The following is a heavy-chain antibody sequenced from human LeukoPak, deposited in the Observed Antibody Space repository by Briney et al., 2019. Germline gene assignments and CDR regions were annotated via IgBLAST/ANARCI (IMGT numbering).Heavy chain of an antibody. Sequence: PSETLSLTCAVYGGSFSGYYWSWIRQPPGKGLEGIGEINHSGSTNYNPSLKRRGTISVDTAKNQFSLKLSSVTAADTAVYYCAAPGGSGSLGYWGQGTLVTVSS. D-gene: IGHD3-10*01. V-gene: IGHV4-34*01. CDR3: AAPGGSGSLGY. J-gene: IGHJ4*02. CDR2: INHSGST. CDR1: GGSFSGYY.